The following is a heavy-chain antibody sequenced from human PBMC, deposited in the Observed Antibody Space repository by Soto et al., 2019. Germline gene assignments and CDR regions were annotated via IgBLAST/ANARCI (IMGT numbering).Heavy chain of an antibody. CDR1: GFTFSSYS. CDR2: ISSSSSYI. Sequence: GGAQRVSCAASGFTFSSYSMNWVRQAPGKGLEWVSSISSSSSYIYYADSVKGRFTISRDNAKNSLYLQMNSLRAEDTAVYYCATSYEDPYYSYSSGYYRIRYWVHATPVPVS. J-gene: IGHJ4*01. V-gene: IGHV3-21*01. D-gene: IGHD3-22*01. CDR3: ATSYEDPYYSYSSGYYRIRY.